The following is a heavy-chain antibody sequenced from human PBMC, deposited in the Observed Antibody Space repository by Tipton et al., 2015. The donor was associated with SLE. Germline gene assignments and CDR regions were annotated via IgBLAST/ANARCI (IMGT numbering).Heavy chain of an antibody. Sequence: TLSLTCTVSGGSISSYYWSWIRQPPGKGLEWIGYIYYSGSTNYNPSLKSRVTISVDTSKNQFSLKLSSVTAADTAVYYCAGGGGSRYFDYWGQGTLVTVSS. V-gene: IGHV4-59*01. CDR2: IYYSGST. CDR1: GGSISSYY. D-gene: IGHD3-16*01. J-gene: IGHJ4*02. CDR3: AGGGGSRYFDY.